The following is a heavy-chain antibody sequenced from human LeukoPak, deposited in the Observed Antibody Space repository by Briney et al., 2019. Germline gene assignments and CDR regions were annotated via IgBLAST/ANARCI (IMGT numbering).Heavy chain of an antibody. CDR2: IRYDGSNK. CDR3: ATGAKVLFDH. J-gene: IGHJ4*02. D-gene: IGHD1-26*01. CDR1: GFTFSSYG. Sequence: GGSLRLSCAASGFTFSSYGMHWVRRAPGKGLEWVAFIRYDGSNKYYADSVKGRFTISRDNSKNTLYLQMNSLRAEDTAVYYCATGAKVLFDHWGQGTLVTVSS. V-gene: IGHV3-30*02.